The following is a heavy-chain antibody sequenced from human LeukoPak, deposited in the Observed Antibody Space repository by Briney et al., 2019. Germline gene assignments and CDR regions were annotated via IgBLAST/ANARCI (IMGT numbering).Heavy chain of an antibody. D-gene: IGHD6-19*01. Sequence: SETLSLTCTVSGGSISSYYWSWIRQPPGKGLEWIGYIYYSGSTNYNPSLKSRVTISVDTSKNQFSLKLSSVTAADTAVYYCARVRSLYSSGWYSWYFDLWGRGTLVTVSS. J-gene: IGHJ2*01. CDR2: IYYSGST. CDR3: ARVRSLYSSGWYSWYFDL. CDR1: GGSISSYY. V-gene: IGHV4-59*01.